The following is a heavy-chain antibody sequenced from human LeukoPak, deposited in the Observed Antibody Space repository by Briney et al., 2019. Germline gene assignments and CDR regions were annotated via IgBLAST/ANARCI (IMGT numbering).Heavy chain of an antibody. D-gene: IGHD3-16*01. CDR3: AKLLGDVTTFDY. CDR1: GFTFSRSW. J-gene: IGHJ4*02. V-gene: IGHV3-7*01. Sequence: GGSLRLSCAASGFTFSRSWVTWVRQAPGKGVEWVASINQDGSVKHYMDSVKGRFTISRDNSNNSLFLQMNSLRAEDTAVYYCAKLLGDVTTFDYGGQGTLVTVS. CDR2: INQDGSVK.